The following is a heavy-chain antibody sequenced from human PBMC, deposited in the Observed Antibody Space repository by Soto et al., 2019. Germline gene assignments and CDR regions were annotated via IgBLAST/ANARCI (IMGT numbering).Heavy chain of an antibody. V-gene: IGHV1-18*01. CDR2: ISAYNGNT. J-gene: IGHJ6*02. CDR3: ASKTPSYGGNSISYYYYGMDV. Sequence: QVQLVQSGAEVKKPGASVKVSCKASGYTFTSYGISWVRQAPGQGLEWMGWISAYNGNTNYAQKLQGRVTMTTDTATSTAYMELRSLRSDDTAVYYCASKTPSYGGNSISYYYYGMDVWGQGTTVTVSS. D-gene: IGHD4-17*01. CDR1: GYTFTSYG.